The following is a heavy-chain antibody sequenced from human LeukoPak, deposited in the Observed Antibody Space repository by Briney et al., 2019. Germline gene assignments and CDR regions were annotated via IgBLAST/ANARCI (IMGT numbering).Heavy chain of an antibody. CDR3: ARSGVGATTDLDY. D-gene: IGHD1-26*01. Sequence: PGGSLRLSCAASGFTFSSYSMNWVRQAPGKGLEWLSYISSSGTAIYYADSMEGRFTISRDNAKNSLYLQMNSLRAEDTAVYYCARSGVGATTDLDYWGQGTLVTVSS. CDR1: GFTFSSYS. CDR2: ISSSGTAI. J-gene: IGHJ4*02. V-gene: IGHV3-48*01.